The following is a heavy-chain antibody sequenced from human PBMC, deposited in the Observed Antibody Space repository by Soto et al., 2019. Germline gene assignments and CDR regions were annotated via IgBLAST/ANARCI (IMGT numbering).Heavy chain of an antibody. CDR3: EAGGHHDGYNFYHGMDV. CDR1: GGIFTKNA. Sequence: QVQVVQSGAEVKTPGSSVKVSCKVSGGIFTKNAISWVRQAPGQGLEWLGGVIPLFDTAYYAQIFRGRLRIPADGATTTAYMELSGLTSADTAVYCCEAGGHHDGYNFYHGMDVWGQGTTVTVS. J-gene: IGHJ6*02. V-gene: IGHV1-69*01. D-gene: IGHD2-15*01. CDR2: VIPLFDTA.